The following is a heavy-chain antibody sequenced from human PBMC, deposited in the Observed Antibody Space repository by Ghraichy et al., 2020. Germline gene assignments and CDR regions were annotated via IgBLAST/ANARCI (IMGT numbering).Heavy chain of an antibody. V-gene: IGHV3-11*06. CDR3: ARPWSGGQGDY. Sequence: GSLRLSCAASGFTFSDYYMSWIRQAPGKGLEWVSYISSSSSYTNYADSVKGRFTISRDNAKNSLYLQMNSLRAEDTAVYYCARPWSGGQGDYWGQGTLVTVSS. D-gene: IGHD3-10*01. CDR2: ISSSSSYT. CDR1: GFTFSDYY. J-gene: IGHJ4*02.